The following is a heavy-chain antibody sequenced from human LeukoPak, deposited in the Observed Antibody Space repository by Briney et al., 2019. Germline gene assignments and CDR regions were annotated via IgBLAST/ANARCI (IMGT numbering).Heavy chain of an antibody. D-gene: IGHD2-2*01. Sequence: GGSLRLSCVASGFTFSTYALSWVRQAPGKGLEWVSAISSSGGSPYYAVSVNGRFTISRDNSKNTLYLQMNSLRAEDTALYYCAKDQALSLSSSRALDYWGQGTLVTVSS. CDR1: GFTFSTYA. CDR3: AKDQALSLSSSRALDY. CDR2: ISSSGGSP. J-gene: IGHJ4*02. V-gene: IGHV3-23*01.